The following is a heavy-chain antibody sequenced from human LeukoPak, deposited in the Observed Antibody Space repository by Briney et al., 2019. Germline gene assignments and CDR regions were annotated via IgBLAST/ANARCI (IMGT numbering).Heavy chain of an antibody. D-gene: IGHD3-22*01. V-gene: IGHV1-46*01. CDR1: GGTFSSYA. CDR2: ISPSGGST. CDR3: ARGGYYDSSGYYSLGY. J-gene: IGHJ4*02. Sequence: ASVKVSCKASGGTFSSYAISWVRQAPGQGLEWMGIISPSGGSTSYAQKFQGRVTMTRDTSTSTVYMELSSLRSEDTAVYYCARGGYYDSSGYYSLGYWGQGTLVTVSS.